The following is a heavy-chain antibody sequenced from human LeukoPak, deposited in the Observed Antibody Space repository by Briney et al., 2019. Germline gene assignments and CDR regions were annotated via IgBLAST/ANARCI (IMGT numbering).Heavy chain of an antibody. D-gene: IGHD6-6*01. Sequence: ASVKVSCKASGYTFTSYAISWVRQAPGQGLEWMGWINPNSGGTNYAQKFQGRVTMTRDTSISTAYMELSRLRSDDTAVYYCATSSIAARRSYYYMDVWGKGTTVTVSS. J-gene: IGHJ6*03. CDR2: INPNSGGT. CDR1: GYTFTSYA. CDR3: ATSSIAARRSYYYMDV. V-gene: IGHV1-2*02.